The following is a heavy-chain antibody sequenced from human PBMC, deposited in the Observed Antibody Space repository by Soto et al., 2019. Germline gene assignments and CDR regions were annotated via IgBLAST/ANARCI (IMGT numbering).Heavy chain of an antibody. CDR3: ARDLRYYYGRNTPYPARDS. V-gene: IGHV3-48*02. Sequence: GSLILSGTASGCGLSSGAMTWVRQAPGKGRGWISYISTASTTIYYADAVKGRFTISRDNAKNSLYRQMNSLRDEDTDVYYCARDLRYYYGRNTPYPARDSWGQGALVTVSS. CDR2: ISTASTTI. D-gene: IGHD3-10*01. J-gene: IGHJ4*02. CDR1: GCGLSSGA.